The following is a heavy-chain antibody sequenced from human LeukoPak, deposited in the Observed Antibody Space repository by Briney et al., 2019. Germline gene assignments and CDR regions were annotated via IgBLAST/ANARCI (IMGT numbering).Heavy chain of an antibody. CDR2: ITWDSNSI. CDR1: GFTFSSYA. Sequence: GGSLRLSCAASGFTFSSYAMSWVRQAPGKGLEWVSGITWDSNSIGYADSVKGRFIISRDNAKNSLYLQMDSLRAEDTALYFCTKAYDRSSPGGAFTIWGQGTMVTVSS. J-gene: IGHJ3*02. CDR3: TKAYDRSSPGGAFTI. D-gene: IGHD3-22*01. V-gene: IGHV3-9*01.